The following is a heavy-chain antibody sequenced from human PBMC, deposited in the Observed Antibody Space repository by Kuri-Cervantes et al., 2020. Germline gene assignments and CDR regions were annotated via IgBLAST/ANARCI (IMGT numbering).Heavy chain of an antibody. J-gene: IGHJ4*02. CDR3: ARGLGIGRPIYYFDY. Sequence: SETLSLTCAVYGGSFSGYYWSWIRQPPGKGLEWIGSIYYSGSTYYNPSLKSRVTISVDTSKNQFSLKLSSVTAADTAVYYCARGLGIGRPIYYFDYWGQGTLVTVSS. CDR1: GGSFSGYY. V-gene: IGHV4-34*01. D-gene: IGHD7-27*01. CDR2: IYYSGST.